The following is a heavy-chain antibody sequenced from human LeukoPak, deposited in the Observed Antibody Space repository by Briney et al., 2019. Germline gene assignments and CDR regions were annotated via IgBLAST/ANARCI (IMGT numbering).Heavy chain of an antibody. CDR2: ISSSGSAI. J-gene: IGHJ4*02. CDR1: GFPLSSYS. D-gene: IGHD2-15*01. Sequence: GGSLRLSCAASGFPLSSYSINWVRQAPGKGLEWVSYISSSGSAIYYVDSVKGRFTVSRDNAKNSLFLQMNSPRAEDTAVYYCVRVKGSYFDYWGQGALVSVSS. V-gene: IGHV3-48*01. CDR3: VRVKGSYFDY.